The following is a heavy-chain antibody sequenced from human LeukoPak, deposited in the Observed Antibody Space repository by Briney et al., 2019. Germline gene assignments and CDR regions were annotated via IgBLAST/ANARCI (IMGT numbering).Heavy chain of an antibody. CDR3: ARLANGDYYFDY. J-gene: IGHJ4*02. V-gene: IGHV4-59*08. Sequence: SETLSLTCTVSGGSISSYYWSWIRQPPGKGLEWIGYIYYSGSTNYNPSLKSRVTISVDTSKNQFSLKLSSVTAADTAVYYCARLANGDYYFDYWGQATPATVSS. CDR2: IYYSGST. D-gene: IGHD4-17*01. CDR1: GGSISSYY.